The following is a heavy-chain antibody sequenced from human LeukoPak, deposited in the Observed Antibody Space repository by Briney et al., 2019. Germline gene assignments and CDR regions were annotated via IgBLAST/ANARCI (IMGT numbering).Heavy chain of an antibody. V-gene: IGHV5-51*01. D-gene: IGHD6-6*01. CDR2: NHPGDSDT. Sequence: GESLKISCKGSGYSFTGYWIGWVRQMPGKGLEWMGINHPGDSDTRDSPSFQGQVTISADKSISAAYLQWSSLKASDTAMYYCARLGSIIVRPRFDYWGQGTLVTVSS. CDR1: GYSFTGYW. CDR3: ARLGSIIVRPRFDY. J-gene: IGHJ4*02.